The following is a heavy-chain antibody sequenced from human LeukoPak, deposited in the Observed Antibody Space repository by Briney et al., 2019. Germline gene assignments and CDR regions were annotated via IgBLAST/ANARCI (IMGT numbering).Heavy chain of an antibody. CDR3: ARDRAGRQAWVEFDL. V-gene: IGHV3-53*05. D-gene: IGHD3-10*01. Sequence: GGSLRLSCTISGFTVVNTLMDWVRQAPGKRPEWVALINSDGDAVYADSAKGRFTISRDTSRNMLYLQMNTLRPEDSAIYYCARDRAGRQAWVEFDLWGQGTLVTVSS. CDR2: INSDGDA. CDR1: GFTVVNTL. J-gene: IGHJ5*02.